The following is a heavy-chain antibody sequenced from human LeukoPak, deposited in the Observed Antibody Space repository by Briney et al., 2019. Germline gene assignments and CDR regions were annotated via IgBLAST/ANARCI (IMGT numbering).Heavy chain of an antibody. CDR3: SRGGTDDPFNS. J-gene: IGHJ4*02. CDR1: GFSFGAYS. D-gene: IGHD1-1*01. CDR2: ISPRSDYI. Sequence: GGSLRLSCAASGFSFGAYSMNWVRQAPGKGLEWVSSISPRSDYIYYADSMKGRFTISRDNAKDSLYLQMNSLRAEDTAVYYCSRGGTDDPFNSWGQGTLVTVSS. V-gene: IGHV3-21*01.